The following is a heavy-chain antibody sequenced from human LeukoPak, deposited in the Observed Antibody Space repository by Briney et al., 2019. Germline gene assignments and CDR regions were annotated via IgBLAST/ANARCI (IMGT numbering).Heavy chain of an antibody. CDR3: SRNDYGDYYFDY. Sequence: GGSLRLSCAASGFTFRDHAMHWVRQAPGKGLEWVAVVSKDETNKHYADSVKGRFTISRDNSKNTMYLQMSSLRREDTAVYYCSRNDYGDYYFDYWGQGTLVTVSS. V-gene: IGHV3-30-3*01. CDR1: GFTFRDHA. CDR2: VSKDETNK. D-gene: IGHD4-17*01. J-gene: IGHJ4*02.